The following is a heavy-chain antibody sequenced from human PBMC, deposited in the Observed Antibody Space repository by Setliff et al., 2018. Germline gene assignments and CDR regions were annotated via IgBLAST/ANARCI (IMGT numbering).Heavy chain of an antibody. D-gene: IGHD1-1*01. Sequence: GGSLRLSCAASGFTLSSYGMHWVRQAPGKGLEWVAVVSHEGSTRDYIDSVKGRFATSRDNAKNSLYLQMNSLRAEDTALYYCAKGSTGLLYYYYMDVWGKGTTVTVSS. CDR3: AKGSTGLLYYYYMDV. CDR1: GFTLSSYG. J-gene: IGHJ6*03. CDR2: VSHEGSTR. V-gene: IGHV3-30*10.